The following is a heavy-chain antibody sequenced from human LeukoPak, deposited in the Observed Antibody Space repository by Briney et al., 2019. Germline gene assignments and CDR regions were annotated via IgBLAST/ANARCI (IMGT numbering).Heavy chain of an antibody. Sequence: GESLRISCKGFGYSFTTYWISWERQMPGKGLEWMGRIDPSDSYTNYSPSFQGHVTISVDKSISTAYLQWSSLKASDTAMYYCALHMASGSNYFDYWGQGTLVTVSS. CDR1: GYSFTTYW. J-gene: IGHJ4*02. CDR2: IDPSDSYT. V-gene: IGHV5-10-1*01. D-gene: IGHD6-19*01. CDR3: ALHMASGSNYFDY.